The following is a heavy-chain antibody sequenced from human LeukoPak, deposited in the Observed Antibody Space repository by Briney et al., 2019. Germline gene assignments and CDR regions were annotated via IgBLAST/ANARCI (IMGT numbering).Heavy chain of an antibody. CDR2: INPNSGGT. J-gene: IGHJ1*01. D-gene: IGHD1-26*01. CDR3: ARGGLYGDGYFQH. V-gene: IGHV1-2*02. Sequence: ASVKVSCKASGYTFTGCYMHWVRQAPGQGLEWMGWINPNSGGTNYAQKFQGRVTMTRDTSISTAYMELSRLRSDDTAVYYCARGGLYGDGYFQHWGQGTLVTVSS. CDR1: GYTFTGCY.